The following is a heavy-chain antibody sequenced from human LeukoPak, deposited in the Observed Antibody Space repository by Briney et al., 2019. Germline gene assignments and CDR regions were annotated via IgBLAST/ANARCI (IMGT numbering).Heavy chain of an antibody. CDR1: GYPFSSFA. Sequence: GGSLRLLCRASGYPFSSFAMSWVRQAPGKGLEWVSAISGSGGSTYYADSVKGRFTISRDNSKNTLYLQMNSLRAEDTAVYYCGKDDYYESSDYRQGCYLIDVWGKGTTVTVSS. V-gene: IGHV3-23*01. CDR2: ISGSGGST. J-gene: IGHJ6*03. CDR3: GKDDYYESSDYRQGCYLIDV. D-gene: IGHD3-22*01.